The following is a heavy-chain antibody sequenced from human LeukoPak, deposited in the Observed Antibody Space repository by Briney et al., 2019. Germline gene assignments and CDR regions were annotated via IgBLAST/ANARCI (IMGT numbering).Heavy chain of an antibody. J-gene: IGHJ4*02. CDR2: ISGSGGST. D-gene: IGHD6-19*01. CDR3: AKDSRATRIAVAGNPDY. CDR1: GFTLSSYA. V-gene: IGHV3-23*01. Sequence: GALRLSCAASGFTLSSYAMSWVRQAPGKGLEWVSAISGSGGSTYYADSVKGRFTISRDNSKNTLYLQMNSLRAEDTAVYYCAKDSRATRIAVAGNPDYWGQGTLVTVSS.